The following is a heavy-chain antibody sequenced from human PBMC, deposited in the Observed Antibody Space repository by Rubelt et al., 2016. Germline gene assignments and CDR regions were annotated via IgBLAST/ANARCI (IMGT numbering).Heavy chain of an antibody. CDR3: ASYIPYSSSSFGGMDV. V-gene: IGHV3-11*06. J-gene: IGHJ6*02. CDR2: ISSSSYT. Sequence: QVQLVESGGGLVKPGGSLRLSCAASGFTFSDYYMSWIRQAPGKGLEWVSYISSSSYTNYADSVTGRFTISRDNAKNSLYLQMNSLRAEDTAVYYCASYIPYSSSSFGGMDVWGQGTTVTVSS. D-gene: IGHD6-6*01. CDR1: GFTFSDYY.